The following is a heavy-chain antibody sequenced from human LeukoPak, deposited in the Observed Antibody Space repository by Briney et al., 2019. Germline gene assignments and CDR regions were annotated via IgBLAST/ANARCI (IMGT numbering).Heavy chain of an antibody. Sequence: SETLSLTCAVYGGSFSGYYWSWIRQPPGKGLEWIGYVYYSGSTNYNPSLKSRVTISLDTSKNQFSLKLSSVTAADTAVYYCARPGVGSGRYGAFDIWGQGTMVTVSS. V-gene: IGHV4-59*08. CDR3: ARPGVGSGRYGAFDI. CDR1: GGSFSGYY. CDR2: VYYSGST. D-gene: IGHD5-18*01. J-gene: IGHJ3*02.